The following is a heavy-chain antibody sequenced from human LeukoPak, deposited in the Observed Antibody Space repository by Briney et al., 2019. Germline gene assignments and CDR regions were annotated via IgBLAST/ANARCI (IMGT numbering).Heavy chain of an antibody. V-gene: IGHV3-23*01. CDR3: AKDLWDSSGWDPVRAIDY. D-gene: IGHD6-19*01. J-gene: IGHJ4*02. CDR2: ISGSGGST. Sequence: EPGGSLRLSCAASGFTFSSYAISWVRQAPGKGLEWVSAISGSGGSTYYADSVKARFTISRDNSKNTLYLQMNSLRAEDTSVYYCAKDLWDSSGWDPVRAIDYWGQGTLVTVSS. CDR1: GFTFSSYA.